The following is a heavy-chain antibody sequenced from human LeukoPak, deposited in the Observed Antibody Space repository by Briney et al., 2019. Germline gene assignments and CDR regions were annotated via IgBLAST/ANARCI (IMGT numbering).Heavy chain of an antibody. V-gene: IGHV3-23*01. D-gene: IGHD3-9*01. CDR3: AKDTAYDIFAPAFDI. CDR2: ISGSGGTT. J-gene: IGHJ3*02. Sequence: GGSLRLSCAASGFTFSSYAMTWVRQAPGKGLECVSTISGSGGTTYYADSVKGRFTISRDNSKNTLYLQMNSLRAEDTAVYYCAKDTAYDIFAPAFDIWGQGTMVTVSS. CDR1: GFTFSSYA.